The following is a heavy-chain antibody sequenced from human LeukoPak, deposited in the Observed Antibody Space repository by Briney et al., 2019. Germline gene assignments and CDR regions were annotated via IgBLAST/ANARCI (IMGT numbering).Heavy chain of an antibody. CDR2: INHSGST. J-gene: IGHJ4*02. V-gene: IGHV4-34*01. Sequence: KSSETLSLTCAVYGGSFSGYYWSWIRQPPGKGLEWIGEINHSGSTNYNPSLKSRVTISVDTSKNQFSLKLSSVTAADTAVYYCASSYYYDSSGYSLYWGQGTLVTVSS. CDR1: GGSFSGYY. D-gene: IGHD3-22*01. CDR3: ASSYYYDSSGYSLY.